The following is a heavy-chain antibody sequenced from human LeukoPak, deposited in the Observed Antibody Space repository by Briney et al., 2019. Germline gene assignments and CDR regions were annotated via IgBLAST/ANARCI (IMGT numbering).Heavy chain of an antibody. Sequence: PSQTLSLTCTVSGGSISSGGYYWSWIRQPPGKGLEWIGEINHSGSTNYNPSLKSRVTISVDTSKNQFSLKLSSVTAADTAVYYCARAIVGAYGMDVWGQGTTVTVSS. J-gene: IGHJ6*02. D-gene: IGHD1-26*01. V-gene: IGHV4-30-2*01. CDR1: GGSISSGGYY. CDR2: INHSGST. CDR3: ARAIVGAYGMDV.